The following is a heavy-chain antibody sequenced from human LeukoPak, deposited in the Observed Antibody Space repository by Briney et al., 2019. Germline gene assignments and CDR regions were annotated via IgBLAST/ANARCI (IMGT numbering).Heavy chain of an antibody. V-gene: IGHV1-2*02. CDR3: ARSYSYDSSGYYGAK. J-gene: IGHJ4*02. D-gene: IGHD3-22*01. CDR2: INPNSGGT. Sequence: GASVKVSCKASGYTFTGQYIHWVRQAPGQGPEWMGWINPNSGGTNYAQKFQSRVTMTRDTSISTAYMEVSSLRSDDTAVYYCARSYSYDSSGYYGAKWGQGTLVTVSS. CDR1: GYTFTGQY.